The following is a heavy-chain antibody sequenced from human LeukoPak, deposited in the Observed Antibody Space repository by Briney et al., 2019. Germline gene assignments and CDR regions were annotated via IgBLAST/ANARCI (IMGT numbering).Heavy chain of an antibody. CDR2: ISGSGGST. D-gene: IGHD6-19*01. J-gene: IGHJ4*02. CDR3: ARDPGSSGWLSN. Sequence: GGSLRLSCAASGFTFSSYAMSWVRQAPGKGLEWVSAISGSGGSTYYADSVKGRFTISRDNSKNTLYLQMNSLRAEDTAVYYCARDPGSSGWLSNWGQGTLVNVSS. CDR1: GFTFSSYA. V-gene: IGHV3-23*01.